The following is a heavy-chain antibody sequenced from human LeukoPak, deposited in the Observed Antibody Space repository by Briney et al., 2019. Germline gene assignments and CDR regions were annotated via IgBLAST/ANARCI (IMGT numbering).Heavy chain of an antibody. V-gene: IGHV1-8*02. D-gene: IGHD3-22*01. CDR3: ARDSSGYYQIDY. Sequence: AAVKVSCKASGYTFTSYGINWVRQATGQGLEWMGWMNPNSGNTGYAQKFQGRVTMTRNTSISTAYMELSSLRSEDTAVYYCARDSSGYYQIDYWGQGTLVTVSS. J-gene: IGHJ4*02. CDR2: MNPNSGNT. CDR1: GYTFTSYG.